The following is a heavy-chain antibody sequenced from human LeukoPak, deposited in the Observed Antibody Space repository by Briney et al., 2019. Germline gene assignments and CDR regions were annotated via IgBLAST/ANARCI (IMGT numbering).Heavy chain of an antibody. CDR1: SGSFSGYS. V-gene: IGHV4-34*01. CDR3: ARGVRVAVAHPHVDY. CDR2: INHSGST. D-gene: IGHD6-19*01. J-gene: IGHJ4*02. Sequence: SETLSLTCAVYSGSFSGYSWSWIRQPPGKGLEWIGEINHSGSTNYNPSLKSRVTISIDTSERQFSLKLSSVTAADTAVYYCARGVRVAVAHPHVDYWGQGSRVTVSS.